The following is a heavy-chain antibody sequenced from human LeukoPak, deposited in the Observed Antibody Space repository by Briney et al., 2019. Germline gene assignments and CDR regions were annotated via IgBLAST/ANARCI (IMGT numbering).Heavy chain of an antibody. CDR1: GGSISSSNW. CDR3: ASRYCSSTSCYHYYYYYGMDV. D-gene: IGHD2-2*01. CDR2: IYHSGST. Sequence: SGTLSLTCAVSGGSISSSNWWSWVRQPPGKGLEWIGEIYHSGSTNYNPSHKSRVTISVDKSKNQFSLKLSSVTAADTAVYYCASRYCSSTSCYHYYYYYGMDVWGQGTTVTVSS. V-gene: IGHV4-4*02. J-gene: IGHJ6*02.